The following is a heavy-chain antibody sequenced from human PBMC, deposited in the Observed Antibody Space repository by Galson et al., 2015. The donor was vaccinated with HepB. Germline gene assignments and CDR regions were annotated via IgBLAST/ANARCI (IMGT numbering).Heavy chain of an antibody. Sequence: SCKASGYTFTGYYMHWVRQAPGQGLEWMGWINPNSGGTNYAQKFQGRVTMTRDTSISTAYMELSRLRSDDTAVYYCARGGVLRYFDWLLYFDYWGQGTLVTVSS. CDR3: ARGGVLRYFDWLLYFDY. CDR1: GYTFTGYY. J-gene: IGHJ4*02. D-gene: IGHD3-9*01. V-gene: IGHV1-2*02. CDR2: INPNSGGT.